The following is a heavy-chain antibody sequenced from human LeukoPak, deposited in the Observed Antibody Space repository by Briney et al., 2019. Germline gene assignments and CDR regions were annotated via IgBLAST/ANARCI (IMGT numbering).Heavy chain of an antibody. V-gene: IGHV4-59*01. J-gene: IGHJ4*02. CDR3: ARDPLSAEDY. CDR2: IYYSGST. CDR1: GGSISSYY. Sequence: KPSETLSLTCTVSGGSISSYYWSWIRQPPGKGLEWIGYIYYSGSTNYNPSLKSRVTISVDTSKNQFSLKLSSVTAADTAVYYCARDPLSAEDYWGQGTLVTVSS.